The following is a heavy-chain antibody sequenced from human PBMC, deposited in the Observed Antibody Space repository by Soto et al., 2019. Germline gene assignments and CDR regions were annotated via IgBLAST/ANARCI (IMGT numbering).Heavy chain of an antibody. CDR2: TDTDGSRK. CDR3: GRVPLDGNYANGVDV. V-gene: IGHV3-7*03. J-gene: IGHJ6*02. CDR1: GFNFNTYW. D-gene: IGHD4-17*01. Sequence: EVQLVESGGGLVQPGGSLRLSCAASGFNFNTYWMYWVRQAPGKGLEWVANTDTDGSRKNYVDSVKGRFIISRDNAKNSRFLQMNSLRADDTAVYYCGRVPLDGNYANGVDVWGQGTTVTVSS.